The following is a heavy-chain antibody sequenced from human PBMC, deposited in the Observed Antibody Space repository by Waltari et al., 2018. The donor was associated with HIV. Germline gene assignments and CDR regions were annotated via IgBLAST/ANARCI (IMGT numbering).Heavy chain of an antibody. Sequence: QVHLGQLGAGRKKPGASVKVPCKPTVSTFLSFGISWVRQAPGHGLEWMGWIRNYNANTNYAQSPQGRVTMTTDTSTTTAYMELRSLTSDDTAVYYCARDGLRYSGTFYSDYWGQGTLVTVSS. CDR1: VSTFLSFG. V-gene: IGHV1-18*01. CDR2: IRNYNANT. CDR3: ARDGLRYSGTFYSDY. D-gene: IGHD1-26*01. J-gene: IGHJ4*02.